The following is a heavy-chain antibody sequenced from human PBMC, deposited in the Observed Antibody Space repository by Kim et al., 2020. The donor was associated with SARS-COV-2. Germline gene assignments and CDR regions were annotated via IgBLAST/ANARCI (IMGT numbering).Heavy chain of an antibody. CDR3: ARGAGTPTYAFAI. V-gene: IGHV4-39*01. Sequence: YTPPLMSRVTIAVDTSKNQFSLTRSSVTAADTAVYYWARGAGTPTYAFAIWGQGTMVTVSS. D-gene: IGHD6-13*01. J-gene: IGHJ3*02.